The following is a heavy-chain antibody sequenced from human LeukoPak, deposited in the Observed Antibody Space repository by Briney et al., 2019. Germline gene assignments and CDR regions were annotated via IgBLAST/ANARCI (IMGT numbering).Heavy chain of an antibody. CDR1: GFTFSSYE. Sequence: GGSLRLSCAASGFTFSSYEMNWVRQAPGKGLEWVSYISSSGSTIYYADSVKGRFTISRDNSKNTLYLQMNSLRAEDTAVYYCAKRATGSHFDYWGQGTLVTVSS. CDR3: AKRATGSHFDY. D-gene: IGHD5-24*01. CDR2: ISSSGSTI. J-gene: IGHJ4*02. V-gene: IGHV3-48*03.